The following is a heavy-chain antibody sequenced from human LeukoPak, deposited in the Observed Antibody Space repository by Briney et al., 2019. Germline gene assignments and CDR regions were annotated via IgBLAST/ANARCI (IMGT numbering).Heavy chain of an antibody. V-gene: IGHV3-30*03. D-gene: IGHD5-18*01. J-gene: IGHJ4*02. CDR2: ISYDGSNK. CDR3: ATASRGYSYGWGDYFDY. CDR1: GFTFSSYG. Sequence: GGSLRLSCAASGFTFSSYGMHWVRQAPGKGLEWVAVISYDGSNKYYADSVKGRFTISRDNSKNTLYLQMNSLRAEDTAVCYCATASRGYSYGWGDYFDYWGQGTLVTVSS.